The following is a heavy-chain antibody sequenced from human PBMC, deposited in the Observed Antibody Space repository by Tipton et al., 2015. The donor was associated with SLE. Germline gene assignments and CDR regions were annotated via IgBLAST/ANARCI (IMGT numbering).Heavy chain of an antibody. J-gene: IGHJ4*02. CDR2: ISSGGSII. V-gene: IGHV3-48*03. CDR1: GFSFSNFE. Sequence: SLRLSCTASGFSFSNFEMHWVRQAPGKGLDWVAYISSGGSIIHYADSVKGRFTISRDTSKNTLYLHMNNVTTEDTAVYYCAKDRSGDPYYFQFWGQGTLVTVSP. CDR3: AKDRSGDPYYFQF.